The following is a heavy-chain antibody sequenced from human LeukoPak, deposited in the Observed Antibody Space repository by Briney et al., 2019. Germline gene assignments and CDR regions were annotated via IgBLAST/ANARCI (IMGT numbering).Heavy chain of an antibody. CDR2: IYHTGDI. CDR1: GDSMTSSY. CDR3: AKETRELPS. D-gene: IGHD1-7*01. V-gene: IGHV4-59*12. J-gene: IGHJ5*02. Sequence: PSETLSLTCSVSGDSMTSSYWTWIRQPPGKGLESIGYIYHTGDINYNPSLNSRVTMSLDTSKNQFFLKVTSVTAADTAVYYCAKETRELPSWGQGTLVTVSS.